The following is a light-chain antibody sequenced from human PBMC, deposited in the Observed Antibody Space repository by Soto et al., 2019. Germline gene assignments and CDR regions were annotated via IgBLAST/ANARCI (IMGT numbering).Light chain of an antibody. V-gene: IGLV7-46*01. J-gene: IGLJ2*01. CDR3: LLSYSGARVV. CDR2: DTN. Sequence: QAVVTQEPSLTVSPGGTVTLTCGSSTGAVTSGHYPYWIQQKPGRAPTTLIYDTNNKHSWTPARFSGSLLGGKAALTLSGAQPEDEAEYYCLLSYSGARVVFGGGTKLTVL. CDR1: TGAVTSGHY.